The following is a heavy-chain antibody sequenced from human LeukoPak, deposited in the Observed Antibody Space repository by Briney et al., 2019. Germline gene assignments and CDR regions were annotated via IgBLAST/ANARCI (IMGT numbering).Heavy chain of an antibody. V-gene: IGHV4-31*03. CDR3: ARDGAYYDSSGYHYYFDY. Sequence: PSQTLSPTCTVSGDSISSGGYYWSWIRQHPGKGLEWIGYIYYSGSTDYNPSLKSRVTISIDTSKNQFSLKLSSVTAADTAVYYCARDGAYYDSSGYHYYFDYWGQGTLVTVSS. J-gene: IGHJ4*02. CDR2: IYYSGST. D-gene: IGHD3-22*01. CDR1: GDSISSGGYY.